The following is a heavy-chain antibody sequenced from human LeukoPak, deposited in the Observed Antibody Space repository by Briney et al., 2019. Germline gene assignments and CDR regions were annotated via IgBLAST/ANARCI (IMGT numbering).Heavy chain of an antibody. CDR1: TFTFSIYW. J-gene: IGHJ3*02. V-gene: IGHV3-7*01. D-gene: IGHD3-22*01. CDR2: IKQDGSEK. Sequence: GGSLRLSCAASTFTFSIYWMGWVRQAPGKGLEWVASIKQDGSEKYYVDSVKGRFTIARDNAKNSVYLEMNSLRADDTAVYYCTRRYNYDSSGYYYVRDAFDIWGQGTMVTVSS. CDR3: TRRYNYDSSGYYYVRDAFDI.